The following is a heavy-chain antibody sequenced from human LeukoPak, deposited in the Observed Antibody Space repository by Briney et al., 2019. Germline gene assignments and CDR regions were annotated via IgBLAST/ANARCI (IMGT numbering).Heavy chain of an antibody. V-gene: IGHV3-21*01. D-gene: IGHD6-13*01. CDR3: ARVLAAAGSNWFDP. CDR2: ISSSSSYI. CDR1: GFTFSSYS. Sequence: PGGSLRLSCAASGFTFSSYSMNWVRQAPGKGLEWVPSISSSSSYIYYADSVKGRFTISRDNAKNSLYLQMNSLRAEDTAVYYCARVLAAAGSNWFDPWGQGTLVTVSS. J-gene: IGHJ5*02.